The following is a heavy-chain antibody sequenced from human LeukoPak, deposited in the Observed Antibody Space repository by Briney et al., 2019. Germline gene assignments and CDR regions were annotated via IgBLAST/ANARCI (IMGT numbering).Heavy chain of an antibody. D-gene: IGHD5-12*01. J-gene: IGHJ5*02. V-gene: IGHV3-48*03. CDR3: ARVRGYSGYVLGYWLDP. Sequence: PGGSLRLSCAASGFTFSSYDMNWVRQAPGKGLEWVSSISSGGYTIYYADSAKGRFTISRDNAKNSLFLQMSSLRAEDTAVYYCARVRGYSGYVLGYWLDPWGQGTLVTVSS. CDR1: GFTFSSYD. CDR2: ISSGGYTI.